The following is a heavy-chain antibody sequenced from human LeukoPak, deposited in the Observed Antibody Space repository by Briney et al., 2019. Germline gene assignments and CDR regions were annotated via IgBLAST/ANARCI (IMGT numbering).Heavy chain of an antibody. D-gene: IGHD3-10*01. CDR1: GFTVTTNF. J-gene: IGHJ4*02. V-gene: IGHV3-53*01. CDR2: IYSGGST. Sequence: GGSLRLSCAASGFTVTTNFMSWVRQAPGGGLEWVSRIYSGGSTYYADSVNGRFTISRDNSKNTLYIQMNSLRAADTAVYYCARSPSGVLYYFDFWGQGTLVTVSS. CDR3: ARSPSGVLYYFDF.